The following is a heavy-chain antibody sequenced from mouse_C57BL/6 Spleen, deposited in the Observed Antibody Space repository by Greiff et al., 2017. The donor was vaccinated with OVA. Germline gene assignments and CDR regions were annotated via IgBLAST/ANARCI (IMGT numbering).Heavy chain of an antibody. V-gene: IGHV1-52*01. CDR2: IDPSDSET. J-gene: IGHJ2*01. CDR1: GYTFTSYW. CDR3: ARGLTTVVSFDY. D-gene: IGHD1-1*01. Sequence: QVQLQQPGAELVRPGSSVKLSCKASGYTFTSYWMHWVKQRPIQGLEWIGNIDPSDSETHYNQKFKDKATLTVDKSSSTAYMQLSTLASEDSEVCDSARGLTTVVSFDYWGQGTTLTVSS.